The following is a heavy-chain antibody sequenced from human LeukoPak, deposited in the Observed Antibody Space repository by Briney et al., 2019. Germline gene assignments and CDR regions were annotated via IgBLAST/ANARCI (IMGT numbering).Heavy chain of an antibody. CDR3: ARDGSGSYYIVDY. CDR2: ICSSGSTI. J-gene: IGHJ4*02. Sequence: GGSLRLSCAASGFSFSSYSMNWVRQAPGKGLEWVSYICSSGSTIYYTDSVKGRFTISRDNAKHSLYLQMNSLRAEDTAVYYCARDGSGSYYIVDYWGQGTLVTVSS. V-gene: IGHV3-48*04. D-gene: IGHD3-10*01. CDR1: GFSFSSYS.